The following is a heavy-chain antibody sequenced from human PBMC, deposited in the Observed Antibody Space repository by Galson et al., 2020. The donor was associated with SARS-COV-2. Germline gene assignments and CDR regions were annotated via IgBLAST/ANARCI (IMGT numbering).Heavy chain of an antibody. CDR1: GFTFSTYN. CDR2: ITSGGTV. Sequence: GESLKISCAASGFTFSTYNMNWVRQAPGKGLEWVSHITSGGTVHYADSVKGRFTISRDNAKNSLYLQMNNLRVDDTAVYYCARGGDNWQNSFDYWGQGALVTVSS. CDR3: ARGGDNWQNSFDY. D-gene: IGHD1-1*01. J-gene: IGHJ4*02. V-gene: IGHV3-48*04.